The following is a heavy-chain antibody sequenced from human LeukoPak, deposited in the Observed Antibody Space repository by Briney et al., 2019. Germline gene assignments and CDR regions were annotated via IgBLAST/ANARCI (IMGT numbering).Heavy chain of an antibody. Sequence: GASVKVSCKASGGTFSSYAISWVRQAPGQGLEWMGGIIPIFGTANYARKFQGRVTITTDESTSTAYMELSSLRSEDTAVYYCARGYCSSTSCPARGSHYYYMDVWGKGTTVTVSS. CDR3: ARGYCSSTSCPARGSHYYYMDV. J-gene: IGHJ6*03. CDR1: GGTFSSYA. CDR2: IIPIFGTA. D-gene: IGHD2-2*01. V-gene: IGHV1-69*05.